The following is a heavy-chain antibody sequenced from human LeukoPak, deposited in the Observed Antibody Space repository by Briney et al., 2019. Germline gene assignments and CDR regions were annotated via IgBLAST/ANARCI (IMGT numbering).Heavy chain of an antibody. V-gene: IGHV3-30*18. J-gene: IGHJ6*02. CDR1: GLSFTRYG. Sequence: GRSLRLSCVASGLSFTRYGMQWVRQAPGKGLDWLAVISNDGRNEYYADSVKGRFTISRDNSKNTLYLQMNSLRAEDTAVYYCAKDNDILTGLGYAMDVWGQGTTVTVSS. D-gene: IGHD3-9*01. CDR2: ISNDGRNE. CDR3: AKDNDILTGLGYAMDV.